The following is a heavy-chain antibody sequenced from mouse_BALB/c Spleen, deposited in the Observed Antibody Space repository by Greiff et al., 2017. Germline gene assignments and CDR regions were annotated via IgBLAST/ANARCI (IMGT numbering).Heavy chain of an antibody. CDR3: ARGATYDYDGHWFAY. CDR1: GFTFSSYA. D-gene: IGHD2-4*01. Sequence: EVKVVESGGGLVKPGGSLKLSCAASGFTFSSYAMSWVRQTPEKRLEWVASISSGGSTYYPDSVKGRFTISRDNARNILYLQMSSLRSEDTAMYYCARGATYDYDGHWFAYWGQGTLVTVSA. V-gene: IGHV5-6-5*01. J-gene: IGHJ3*01. CDR2: ISSGGST.